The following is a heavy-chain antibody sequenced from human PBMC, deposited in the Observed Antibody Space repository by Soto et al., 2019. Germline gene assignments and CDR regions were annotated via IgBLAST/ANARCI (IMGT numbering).Heavy chain of an antibody. J-gene: IGHJ4*02. D-gene: IGHD6-13*01. CDR1: GFTFSSYA. CDR2: LSNSGGTT. CDR3: AKSIAGAGPGTYFFDY. V-gene: IGHV3-23*01. Sequence: GGSLRLSCAASGFTFSSYAMSWVRQAPGKGLQWVSSLSNSGGTTYYADPVKGRFTISRDNSKNTLYLQMNSLRAEDTALYYCAKSIAGAGPGTYFFDYWGQGTLVTVSS.